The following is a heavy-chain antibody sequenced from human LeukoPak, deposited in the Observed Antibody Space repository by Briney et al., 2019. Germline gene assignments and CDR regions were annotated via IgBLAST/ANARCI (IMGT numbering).Heavy chain of an antibody. Sequence: SQTLSLTCTVSGGALSSGGYYWTWIRQPPGKGLEWIGNIYHSGTPYYNPSLKSRVTLSVDRSKNQFSLKMTSVTAADTAVYYCARDPKDFYDTSNYLYFDYWGRGTLVTVSS. V-gene: IGHV4-30-2*01. CDR1: GGALSSGGYY. J-gene: IGHJ4*02. D-gene: IGHD3-22*01. CDR3: ARDPKDFYDTSNYLYFDY. CDR2: IYHSGTP.